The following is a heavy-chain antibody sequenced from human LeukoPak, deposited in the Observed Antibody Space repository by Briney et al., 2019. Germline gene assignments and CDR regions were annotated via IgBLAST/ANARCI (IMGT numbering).Heavy chain of an antibody. Sequence: KPSGTLSPPCAVYGGAFSGFYLSWVPQPPGKGLEWVGEINHSGRTNYNPSLKSRVTISVDTSKNQFSLKLSSVTAADTAAYYCARGEGIIGTRGLLEYWGQGTLVTVSS. CDR1: GGAFSGFY. J-gene: IGHJ4*02. CDR2: INHSGRT. CDR3: ARGEGIIGTRGLLEY. V-gene: IGHV4-34*01. D-gene: IGHD1-7*01.